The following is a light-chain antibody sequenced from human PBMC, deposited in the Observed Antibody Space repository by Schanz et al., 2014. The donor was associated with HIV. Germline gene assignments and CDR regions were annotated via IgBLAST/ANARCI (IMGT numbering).Light chain of an antibody. CDR2: GVS. Sequence: QSALTQPASVSGSPGQSITISCSGTSSDIGAFDYVSWYQQYPGKAPKLIVYGVSDRPSGLSYRFSGSKSGNTASLTISGLQAEDEADYYCSSYTSSSTYVFGTGTKLTVL. J-gene: IGLJ1*01. CDR1: SSDIGAFDY. V-gene: IGLV2-14*03. CDR3: SSYTSSSTYV.